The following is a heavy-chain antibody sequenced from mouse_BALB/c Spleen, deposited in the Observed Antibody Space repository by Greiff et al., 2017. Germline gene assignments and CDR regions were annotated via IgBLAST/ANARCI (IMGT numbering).Heavy chain of an antibody. J-gene: IGHJ4*01. Sequence: EVQLVESGGGLVKPGGSLKLSCAASGFTFSSYAMSWVRQSPEKRLEWVAAISSGGSYTYYPDTVTGRFTISRDNAKNTLYLEMSSLRSEDTAMYYCARGTGAMDYWGQGTTVTVSS. CDR1: GFTFSSYA. D-gene: IGHD4-1*01. CDR3: ARGTGAMDY. CDR2: ISSGGSYT. V-gene: IGHV5-9-4*01.